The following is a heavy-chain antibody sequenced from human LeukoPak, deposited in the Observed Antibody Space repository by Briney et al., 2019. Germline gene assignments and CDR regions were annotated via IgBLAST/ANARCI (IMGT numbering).Heavy chain of an antibody. CDR1: GFTFSSYA. J-gene: IGHJ4*02. CDR3: AKDLVVVAARDY. Sequence: GGSLRLSCAASGFTFSSYAMSWVSQAPGKGLEWVSAISGSGGSTYYADSVKGRFTISRDNSKNTLYLQMNSLRTEDAAVYYCAKDLVVVAARDYWGQGTLVTVSS. D-gene: IGHD2-15*01. V-gene: IGHV3-23*01. CDR2: ISGSGGST.